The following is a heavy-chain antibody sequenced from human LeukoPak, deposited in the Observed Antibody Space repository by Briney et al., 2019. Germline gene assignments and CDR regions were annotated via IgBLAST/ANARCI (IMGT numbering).Heavy chain of an antibody. CDR2: FYNGGTT. CDR3: AREPGTDYRKYYFDY. J-gene: IGHJ4*02. V-gene: IGHV3-53*01. Sequence: HPVGSLRLSCASSGFTFSNYWMTWVRQAPDMGLEWVSVFYNGGTTYYADSVKGRFTISRDNSKNTVYLQMDSLRAEDTAVYYCAREPGTDYRKYYFDYWGQGTLVTVSS. CDR1: GFTFSNYW. D-gene: IGHD1-14*01.